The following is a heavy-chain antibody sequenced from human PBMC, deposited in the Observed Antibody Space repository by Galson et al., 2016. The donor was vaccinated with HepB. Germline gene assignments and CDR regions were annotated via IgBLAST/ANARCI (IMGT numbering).Heavy chain of an antibody. Sequence: SETLSLTCTVSGGSISNSLHYWGWVRQPPGKGLEWIGSIYYSGSTFYSPSLKSRVPMSVDTPRNQFSLNLGSVTAADTAIYYCVSPGHTAHEGLGFWGQGTLVIVSS. CDR2: IYYSGST. D-gene: IGHD2-21*02. CDR3: VSPGHTAHEGLGF. J-gene: IGHJ4*02. CDR1: GGSISNSLHY. V-gene: IGHV4-39*01.